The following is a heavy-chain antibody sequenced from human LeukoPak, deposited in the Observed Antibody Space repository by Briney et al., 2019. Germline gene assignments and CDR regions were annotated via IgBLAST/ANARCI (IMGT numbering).Heavy chain of an antibody. CDR3: ARDRGQLWSKVDY. J-gene: IGHJ4*02. D-gene: IGHD5-18*01. V-gene: IGHV1-46*01. CDR1: GYTFTCYY. Sequence: ASVKVSCKASGYTFTCYYMHWVRQAPGQGLEWMGIINPSGGSTSYAQKFQGRVTMTRDMSTSTVYMELSSLRSEDTAVYYCARDRGQLWSKVDYWGQGTLVTVSS. CDR2: INPSGGST.